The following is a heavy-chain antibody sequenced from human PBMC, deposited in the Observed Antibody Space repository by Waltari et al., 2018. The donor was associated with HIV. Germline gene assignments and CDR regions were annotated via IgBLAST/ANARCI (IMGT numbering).Heavy chain of an antibody. Sequence: EVQLVESGGGLVQPGGSLRLSCAASGFTFSGYWMSWVRQAPGKGLEWVANKKEDGSEKYYVDSVKGRFTMSRDNAKNSLYLQMNSLRAEDTAVYYCARRRGSLHFDYWGQGTLVTVSS. CDR2: KKEDGSEK. V-gene: IGHV3-7*01. CDR1: GFTFSGYW. J-gene: IGHJ4*02. CDR3: ARRRGSLHFDY. D-gene: IGHD1-26*01.